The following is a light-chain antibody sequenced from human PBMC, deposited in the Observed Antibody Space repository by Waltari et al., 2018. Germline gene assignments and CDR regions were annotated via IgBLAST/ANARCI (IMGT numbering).Light chain of an antibody. Sequence: SYELTQTPSVSVSPGQTARISCYGDSLPKQYAYWFRQRPGQAPVLMIYEDTKRPPGIPERVSGSTSGTTVTLTISAVQAEDEAVYYCQSAEFGATSYWVFGGGTKLTVL. CDR1: SLPKQY. V-gene: IGLV3-25*03. J-gene: IGLJ3*02. CDR2: EDT. CDR3: QSAEFGATSYWV.